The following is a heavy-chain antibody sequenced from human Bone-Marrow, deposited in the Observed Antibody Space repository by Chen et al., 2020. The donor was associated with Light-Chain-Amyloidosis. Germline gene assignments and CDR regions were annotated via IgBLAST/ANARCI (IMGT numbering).Heavy chain of an antibody. D-gene: IGHD7-27*01. CDR2: VWYDGSKK. Sequence: QVQLVESGGGAVQPGKSLRLSCAASGFLFNPYAMHWVRQATGKGLEWVATVWYDGSKKQYGDSVKGRFTISRDNSKNTIYLQMNNLTVEDTAVYFCARDRPKLGVWYFDLWGRGTLLTVSS. V-gene: IGHV3-33*01. CDR1: GFLFNPYA. CDR3: ARDRPKLGVWYFDL. J-gene: IGHJ2*01.